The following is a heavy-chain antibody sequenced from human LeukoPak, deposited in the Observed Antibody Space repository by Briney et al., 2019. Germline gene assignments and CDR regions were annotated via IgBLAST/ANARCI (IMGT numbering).Heavy chain of an antibody. CDR1: GVILCRHG. J-gene: IGHJ6*02. CDR2: ISNSGGIT. V-gene: IGHV3-64*01. CDR3: ARGLITGAAGTYYYYGMDV. D-gene: IGHD6-13*01. Sequence: TVGSLRLSCVPSGVILCRHGMNSVRQAAGPGRKYVSGISNSGGITYYANSVEGRFTISRDNSQNTLSLHWGSLRGEDMAVYYCARGLITGAAGTYYYYGMDVWGQGTTVTVSS.